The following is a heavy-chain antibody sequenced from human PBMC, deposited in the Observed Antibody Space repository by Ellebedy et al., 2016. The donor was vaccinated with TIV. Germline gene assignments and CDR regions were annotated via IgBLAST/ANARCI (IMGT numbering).Heavy chain of an antibody. J-gene: IGHJ3*02. CDR1: GYTFTSYY. Sequence: AASVKVSCKASGYTFTSYYMHWVRQAPGQGLEWMGIINPSGGSTSYAQKFQGRVTMTRDTSTSTVYMELSSLRSEDMAVYYCARDWYIDAFDIWGQGTMVTVSS. V-gene: IGHV1-46*01. CDR2: INPSGGST. D-gene: IGHD1-14*01. CDR3: ARDWYIDAFDI.